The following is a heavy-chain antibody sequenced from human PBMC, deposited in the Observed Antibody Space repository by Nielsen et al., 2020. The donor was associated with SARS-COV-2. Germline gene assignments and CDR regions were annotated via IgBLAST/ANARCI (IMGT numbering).Heavy chain of an antibody. CDR1: GFTFSDYG. CDR2: ISYDGSNK. CDR3: ARDLRFGEDFDY. D-gene: IGHD3-10*01. J-gene: IGHJ4*02. Sequence: GESLKISRAASGFTFSDYGMHWVRQAPGKGLEWVALISYDGSNKYYADSVKGRFTISRDNSKNTLYLQMNSLRAEDTAVYYCARDLRFGEDFDYWGQGTLVTVSS. V-gene: IGHV3-30*03.